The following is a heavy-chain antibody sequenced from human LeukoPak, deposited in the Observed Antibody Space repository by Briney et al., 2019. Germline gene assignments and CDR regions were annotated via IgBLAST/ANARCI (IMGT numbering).Heavy chain of an antibody. D-gene: IGHD3-10*01. V-gene: IGHV3-7*01. Sequence: GGSLRLSCVVSGFTFSSYSMIWVRQAPGKGLQWVANMKKDGSETNYVDSVKGRFTISRDNAKNSLYLQTNSLRAEDTAVYYCGRHRSGSGTYFIDYWGQGTLVSVSS. J-gene: IGHJ4*02. CDR3: GRHRSGSGTYFIDY. CDR2: MKKDGSET. CDR1: GFTFSSYS.